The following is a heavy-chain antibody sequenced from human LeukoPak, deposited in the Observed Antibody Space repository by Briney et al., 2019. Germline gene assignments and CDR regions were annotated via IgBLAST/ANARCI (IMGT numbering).Heavy chain of an antibody. CDR3: ATGQWLILYY. Sequence: GGSLRLSCAASGFTFSNAWMSWVRRAPGKGLEWVGRIKSKTDGGTTDYAAPVKGRFTISRDDSKNTLYLQMNSLKTEDTAVYFCATGQWLILYYWGQGTLVTVSS. D-gene: IGHD6-19*01. V-gene: IGHV3-15*01. CDR1: GFTFSNAW. J-gene: IGHJ4*02. CDR2: IKSKTDGGTT.